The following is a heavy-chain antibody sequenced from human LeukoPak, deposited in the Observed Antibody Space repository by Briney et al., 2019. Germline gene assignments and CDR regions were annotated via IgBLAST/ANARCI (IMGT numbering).Heavy chain of an antibody. CDR2: MNPNSGNT. Sequence: ASVKVSCKASGGTFTSYDINWVRQATGQGLEWMGWMNPNSGNTGYAQKFQGRVTITRNTSISTAYMELSSLRSEDTAVYYCARVLDFWSGSGWDWGQGTLVTVSS. D-gene: IGHD3-3*01. V-gene: IGHV1-8*03. CDR1: GGTFTSYD. J-gene: IGHJ4*02. CDR3: ARVLDFWSGSGWD.